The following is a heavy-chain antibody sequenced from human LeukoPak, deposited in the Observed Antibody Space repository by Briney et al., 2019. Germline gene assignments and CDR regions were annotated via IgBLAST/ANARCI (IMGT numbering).Heavy chain of an antibody. Sequence: GSLRLSCAASGFTVSSNYMSWVRQAPGKGLEWVSVIYSGGSTYYADSVKGRFTISRDSSKNALYLQVNSLRVEDTALYYCSKGRGGVWGQGTTVTVSS. CDR1: GFTVSSNY. V-gene: IGHV3-53*01. J-gene: IGHJ6*02. CDR2: IYSGGST. D-gene: IGHD3-10*01. CDR3: SKGRGGV.